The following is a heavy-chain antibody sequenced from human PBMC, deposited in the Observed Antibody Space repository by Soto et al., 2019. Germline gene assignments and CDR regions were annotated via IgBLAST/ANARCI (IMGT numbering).Heavy chain of an antibody. CDR3: TRVGGYYGDYPNFDY. D-gene: IGHD4-17*01. CDR1: GGSIRSYY. Sequence: SETLSLTCTVYGGSIRSYYWSWIRQPPGKGLEWIGNIYYSGSTNYNPSRKSRVTMSVDMSKNQVSLKLSSVTAADTAVYYCTRVGGYYGDYPNFDYWGQGALVTVAS. J-gene: IGHJ4*02. V-gene: IGHV4-59*01. CDR2: IYYSGST.